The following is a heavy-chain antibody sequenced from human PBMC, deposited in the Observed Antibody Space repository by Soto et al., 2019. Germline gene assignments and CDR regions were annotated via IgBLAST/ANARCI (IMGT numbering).Heavy chain of an antibody. CDR2: ISYSGSP. CDR1: GGSISSHY. J-gene: IGHJ3*02. V-gene: IGHV4-59*11. Sequence: SETLSLTCTVSGGSISSHYWSWIRQPPGRGLEWIGFISYSGSPNYNPSLKSRVTISEDTAKNQFSLKLKSMTAADTAVYYCARPNAFAIWGQGTMVTVSS. CDR3: ARPNAFAI.